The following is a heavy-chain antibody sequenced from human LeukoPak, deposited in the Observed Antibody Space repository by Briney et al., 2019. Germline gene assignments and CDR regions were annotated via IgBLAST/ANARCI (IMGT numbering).Heavy chain of an antibody. CDR2: IIPIFGTA. V-gene: IGHV1-69*05. Sequence: GASVKVSCKASGGTFSSYAISWVRQAPGQGLEWMGGIIPIFGTANYAQKFQGRVTITTDESTSTAYMELSSLRSEDTAVYYCARPNQDCSSTSCPRVPFDYWGQGTLVTVSS. J-gene: IGHJ4*02. CDR1: GGTFSSYA. CDR3: ARPNQDCSSTSCPRVPFDY. D-gene: IGHD2-2*01.